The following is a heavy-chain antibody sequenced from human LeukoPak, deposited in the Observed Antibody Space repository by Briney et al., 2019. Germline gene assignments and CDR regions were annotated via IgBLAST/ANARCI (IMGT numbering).Heavy chain of an antibody. CDR3: AKDMAYDFWSGYYSSAHDY. CDR1: GFTFSSYA. CDR2: ISGSGGST. V-gene: IGHV3-23*01. J-gene: IGHJ4*02. D-gene: IGHD3-3*01. Sequence: GSLRLSCAASGFTFSSYAMSWVRQAPGKGLEWVSAISGSGGSTYYADSVKGRFTISRDNSKNTLYLQMNSLRAEDTAVYYCAKDMAYDFWSGYYSSAHDYWGQGTLVTVSS.